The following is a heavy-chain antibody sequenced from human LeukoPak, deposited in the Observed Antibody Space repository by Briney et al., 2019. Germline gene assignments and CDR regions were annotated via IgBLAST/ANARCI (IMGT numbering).Heavy chain of an antibody. CDR1: GLTFSTYA. CDR3: AKDRYNTGAGSFDH. D-gene: IGHD1-14*01. V-gene: IGHV3-23*01. CDR2: ISGSGGDT. Sequence: TGGSLRLSCAASGLTFSTYAMSWVRQAPGKGPEWVSYISGSGGDTYYADSVKGRFTISRDNSKNTLYLQINSLRAEDTAVYYRAKDRYNTGAGSFDHWGQGTLVTVSS. J-gene: IGHJ4*02.